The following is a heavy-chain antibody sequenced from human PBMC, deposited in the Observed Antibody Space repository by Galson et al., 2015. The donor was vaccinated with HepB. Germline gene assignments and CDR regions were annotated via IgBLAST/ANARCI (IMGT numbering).Heavy chain of an antibody. Sequence: SVKASCKASGYTFTGYYIHWVRQAPGQGLEWMGWISINSGDTKYAQKFQSRVTMTRDTSITTAYMELSRLRSDDTAVFYCARARGYYDFLTGYNRFDPWGQGTLVTVSS. CDR2: ISINSGDT. V-gene: IGHV1-2*02. J-gene: IGHJ5*02. CDR3: ARARGYYDFLTGYNRFDP. D-gene: IGHD3-9*01. CDR1: GYTFTGYY.